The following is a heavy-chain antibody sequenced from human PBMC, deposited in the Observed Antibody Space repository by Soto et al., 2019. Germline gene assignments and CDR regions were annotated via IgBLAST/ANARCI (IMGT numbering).Heavy chain of an antibody. D-gene: IGHD4-17*01. CDR1: GFSLSTSGVG. CDR3: AHSLKADYGDYAPFDY. Sequence: QIILKESGPTLVKPTQTLTLTCTFSGFSLSTSGVGVGWIRQPPGKALEWLALIYWDDDKRYSPSLKSRLTITKDTSKNQVVLTMTNMDPVDTATYYCAHSLKADYGDYAPFDYWGQGTLVTVSS. CDR2: IYWDDDK. V-gene: IGHV2-5*02. J-gene: IGHJ4*02.